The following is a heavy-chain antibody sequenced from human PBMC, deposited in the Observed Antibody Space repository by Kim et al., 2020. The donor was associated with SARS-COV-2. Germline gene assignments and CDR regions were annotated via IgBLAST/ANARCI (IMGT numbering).Heavy chain of an antibody. CDR3: ARDWRCSSTSCYLYWYFDL. Sequence: GGSLRLSCAASGFTFSSYSMNWVRQAPGKGLEWVSYISSSSTIYYADSVKGRFTISRDNAKNSLYLQMNSLRDEDTAVYYCARDWRCSSTSCYLYWYFDLWGRGTLVTVSS. D-gene: IGHD2-2*01. CDR1: GFTFSSYS. V-gene: IGHV3-48*02. CDR2: ISSSSTI. J-gene: IGHJ2*01.